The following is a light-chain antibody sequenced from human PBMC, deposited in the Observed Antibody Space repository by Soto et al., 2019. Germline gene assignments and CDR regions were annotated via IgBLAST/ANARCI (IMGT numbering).Light chain of an antibody. V-gene: IGKV3-20*01. CDR2: GIS. Sequence: EIVLTQSPGTVSLSPLEIATLSCRASHTISSSYLAWYQQKPGQAPRLLMYGISRRATGIPDRFSGSGSGTDFTLTITRLEPGDFAVYYCQQYVTSSPRTFGQGTKVDIK. CDR1: HTISSSY. J-gene: IGKJ1*01. CDR3: QQYVTSSPRT.